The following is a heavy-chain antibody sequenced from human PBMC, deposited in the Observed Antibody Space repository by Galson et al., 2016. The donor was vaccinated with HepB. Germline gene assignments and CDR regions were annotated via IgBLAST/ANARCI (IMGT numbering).Heavy chain of an antibody. CDR2: ISAYNGNSNT. CDR3: ARNFCSGGSCSPPLGY. J-gene: IGHJ4*02. CDR1: GYTFGNYG. Sequence: SVKVSCKASGYTFGNYGISWVRQAPGQGLEWMAWISAYNGNSNTDYAQKFQGRVSMTTTPSTSTPYMNLTSLKSDDTAVYNCARNFCSGGSCSPPLGYWGQGTLVTVSS. D-gene: IGHD2-15*01. V-gene: IGHV1-18*01.